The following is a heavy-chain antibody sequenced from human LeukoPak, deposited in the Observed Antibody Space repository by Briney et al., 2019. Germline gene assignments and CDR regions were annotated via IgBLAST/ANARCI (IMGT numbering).Heavy chain of an antibody. J-gene: IGHJ3*02. D-gene: IGHD7-27*01. CDR1: GFTFSSYG. CDR3: ARDARANWGSDAFDI. Sequence: GGSLRLSCAASGFTFSSYGMHWVRQAPGKGLEWVAFIRYDGSNKYYADSVKGRFTISRDNSKNTLYLQMNSLRAEDTAVYYCARDARANWGSDAFDIWGQGTMVTVSS. CDR2: IRYDGSNK. V-gene: IGHV3-30*02.